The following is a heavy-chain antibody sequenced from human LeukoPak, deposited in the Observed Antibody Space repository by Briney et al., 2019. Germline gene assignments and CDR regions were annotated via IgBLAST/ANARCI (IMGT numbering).Heavy chain of an antibody. D-gene: IGHD2-8*01. CDR1: GFTFSSYS. V-gene: IGHV3-21*01. Sequence: GGSLRLSCAASGFTFSSYSMNWVRQAPGKGLEWVSSISSSSSYIYFADSVKGRFTISRDNAKNSLYLQMNSLGAEDTAVYDCTTTLIYFYYWGQGTLVTVSS. CDR3: TTTLIYFYY. J-gene: IGHJ4*02. CDR2: ISSSSSYI.